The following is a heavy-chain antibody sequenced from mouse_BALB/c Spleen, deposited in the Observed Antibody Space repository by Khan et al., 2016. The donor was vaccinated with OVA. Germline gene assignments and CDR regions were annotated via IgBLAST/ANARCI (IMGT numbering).Heavy chain of an antibody. CDR2: INPSNGDT. V-gene: IGHV1S81*02. D-gene: IGHD2-1*01. Sequence: QVQLQQPGAELVKPGASVKISCKASGYTFTSFYMYWVKQRPGQGLEWIGGINPSNGDTHFYEKFKSKATLTVDKSSTTAYMQFSSLTSEDSAVYYRARSGYGNPFAYWGQGTLVTVSA. CDR1: GYTFTSFY. J-gene: IGHJ3*01. CDR3: ARSGYGNPFAY.